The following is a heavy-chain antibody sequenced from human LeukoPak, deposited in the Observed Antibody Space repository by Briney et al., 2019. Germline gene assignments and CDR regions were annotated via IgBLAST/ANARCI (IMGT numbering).Heavy chain of an antibody. CDR3: ARGVGYSYYDAFDI. V-gene: IGHV3-21*01. CDR2: ISSSSSYI. Sequence: GGSLRLSCAASGFTFSSYSMNWVRQAPGEGLEWVSSISSSSSYIYYADSVKGRFTISRDNAKNSLYLQMNSLRAEDTAVYYCARGVGYSYYDAFDIWGQGTMVTVSS. D-gene: IGHD5-18*01. J-gene: IGHJ3*02. CDR1: GFTFSSYS.